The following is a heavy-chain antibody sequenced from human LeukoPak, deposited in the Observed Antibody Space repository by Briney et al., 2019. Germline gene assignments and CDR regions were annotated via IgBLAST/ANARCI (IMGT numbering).Heavy chain of an antibody. D-gene: IGHD6-19*01. V-gene: IGHV3-48*02. CDR2: ISGSSSVI. Sequence: GGSLRLSSVASGFALSTYSMTWVRQAPGKCLEWVSYISGSSSVIHYADSVKGRFTISRDNGKNSLYLQMNSLRDEDTAVYYCAREAGYGSGWFGYWGQGTLVTVSS. CDR1: GFALSTYS. CDR3: AREAGYGSGWFGY. J-gene: IGHJ4*02.